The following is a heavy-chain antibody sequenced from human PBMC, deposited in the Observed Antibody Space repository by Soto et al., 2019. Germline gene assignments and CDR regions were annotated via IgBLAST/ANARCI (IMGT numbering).Heavy chain of an antibody. V-gene: IGHV3-23*01. CDR3: AKRATVTTSPLEY. CDR2: ISGSGGST. J-gene: IGHJ4*02. CDR1: GFTFSSYS. D-gene: IGHD4-17*01. Sequence: GSLRLSCAASGFTFSSYSMGWVRQTPGKGLEWVSAISGSGGSTYYGDSVKGRFTISRDNSKNTLYLQMNSLRAEDTAVYYCAKRATVTTSPLEYWGQGTLVTVSS.